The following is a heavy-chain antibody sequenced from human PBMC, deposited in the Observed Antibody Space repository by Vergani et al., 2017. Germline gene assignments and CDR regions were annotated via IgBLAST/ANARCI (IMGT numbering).Heavy chain of an antibody. CDR2: INPNSGGT. CDR1: GYTFTGYY. J-gene: IGHJ4*02. V-gene: IGHV1-2*02. D-gene: IGHD6-13*01. CDR3: ARGIIAAAGTGEEGY. Sequence: QVQLVQSGAEVQKPGASVKVSCKASGYTFTGYYMHWVRQAPGQGLEWMGWINPNSGGTNYAQKFQGRVTMTRDTSLSTAYMELSRLRSDDTAVYYCARGIIAAAGTGEEGYWGQGTLVTVAS.